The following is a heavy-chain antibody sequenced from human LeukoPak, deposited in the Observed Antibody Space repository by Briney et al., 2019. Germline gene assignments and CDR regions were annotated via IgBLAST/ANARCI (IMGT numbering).Heavy chain of an antibody. CDR1: GYTFTSYG. V-gene: IGHV1-18*01. Sequence: GASVKVSRKASGYTFTSYGISWVRQAPGQGLEWMGWISAYNGNTNYAQKLQGRVTMTTDTSTSTAYMELRSLRSDDTAVYYCARGGVDFWSGYQMDYWGQGTLVTVSS. J-gene: IGHJ4*02. CDR2: ISAYNGNT. D-gene: IGHD3-3*01. CDR3: ARGGVDFWSGYQMDY.